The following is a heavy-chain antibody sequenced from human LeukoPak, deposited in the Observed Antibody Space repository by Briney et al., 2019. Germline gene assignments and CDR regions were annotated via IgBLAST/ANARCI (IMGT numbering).Heavy chain of an antibody. V-gene: IGHV3-53*01. D-gene: IGHD3-10*01. Sequence: PGGSLRLSCAASGFTVSSNYMSWVRQAPGKGLEWVSVIYSGGSTYYADSVKGRFTISRDNSKNTLYLQMNSLRAEDTAVYYCAKEKGDGSGSYQYYFDYWGQGTLVTVSS. CDR3: AKEKGDGSGSYQYYFDY. J-gene: IGHJ4*02. CDR2: IYSGGST. CDR1: GFTVSSNY.